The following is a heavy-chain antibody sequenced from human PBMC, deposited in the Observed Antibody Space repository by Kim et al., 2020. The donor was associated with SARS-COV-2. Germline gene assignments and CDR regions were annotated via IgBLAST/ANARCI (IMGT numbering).Heavy chain of an antibody. CDR2: ISYDGSNK. D-gene: IGHD3-9*01. Sequence: GGSLRLSCAASGFTFSSYAMHLVRQAPGKGLEWVAVISYDGSNKYYADSVKGRFTISRDNSKNTLYLQMNTLRAEDTAVYYCARDYDILWGVQVVAFDIWGQGTMVTVSS. CDR3: ARDYDILWGVQVVAFDI. CDR1: GFTFSSYA. V-gene: IGHV3-30*04. J-gene: IGHJ3*02.